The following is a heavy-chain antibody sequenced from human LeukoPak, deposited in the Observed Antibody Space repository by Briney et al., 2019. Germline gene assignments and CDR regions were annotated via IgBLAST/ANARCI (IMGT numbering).Heavy chain of an antibody. J-gene: IGHJ4*02. CDR3: ARQQWLDGAYYFDC. Sequence: AGGSLRLSCAAPGFTFSSYSMNWVRQAPGKGLEWVSSISTSSSYIYYADSVKGRFTVSRDNAKKSLYLQMNSLRVEDTAVYYCARQQWLDGAYYFDCWGQGTLVTVSS. D-gene: IGHD6-19*01. V-gene: IGHV3-21*01. CDR1: GFTFSSYS. CDR2: ISTSSSYI.